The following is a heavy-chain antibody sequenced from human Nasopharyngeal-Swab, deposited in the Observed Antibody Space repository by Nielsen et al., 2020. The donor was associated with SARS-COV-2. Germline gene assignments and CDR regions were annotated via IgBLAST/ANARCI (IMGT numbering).Heavy chain of an antibody. CDR3: ARVRFLEWLFPLYYYYGMDV. D-gene: IGHD3-3*01. V-gene: IGHV3-21*01. CDR1: GFTFSSYS. CDR2: ISSSSSYI. Sequence: GKSLKISCAASGFTFSSYSMNWVRQAPGKGLEWVSSISSSSSYIYYADSVKGRFTISRDNAKNSLYLQMNSLRAEDTAVYYCARVRFLEWLFPLYYYYGMDVWGQGTTVTVSS. J-gene: IGHJ6*02.